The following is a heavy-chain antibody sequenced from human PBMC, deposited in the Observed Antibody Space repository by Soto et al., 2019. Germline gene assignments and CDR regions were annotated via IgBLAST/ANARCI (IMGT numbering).Heavy chain of an antibody. CDR1: GFTFSSYA. CDR3: AKDLREDTAKKDYYYYYGMDV. V-gene: IGHV3-23*01. CDR2: ISGSGGST. D-gene: IGHD5-18*01. J-gene: IGHJ6*02. Sequence: GGSLRLSCAASGFTFSSYAMSWVRQAPGKGLEWVSAISGSGGSTYYADSVKGRFTISRDNSKNTLYLQMNSLRAEDTAVYYCAKDLREDTAKKDYYYYYGMDVWGQGTTVTVSS.